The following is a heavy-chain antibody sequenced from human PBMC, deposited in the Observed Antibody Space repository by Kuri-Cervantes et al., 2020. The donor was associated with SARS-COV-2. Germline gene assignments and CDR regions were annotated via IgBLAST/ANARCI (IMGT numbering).Heavy chain of an antibody. CDR3: ARGTGYSYGYGYFDY. D-gene: IGHD5-18*01. CDR2: INHSGST. V-gene: IGHV4-34*01. CDR1: GGSISSYY. J-gene: IGHJ4*02. Sequence: GSLRLSCTVSGGSISSYYWSWIRQPPGKGLEWIGEINHSGSTNYNPSLKSRVTVSVDTSKNQFSLKLSSVTAADTAVYYCARGTGYSYGYGYFDYWGQGTLVTVSS.